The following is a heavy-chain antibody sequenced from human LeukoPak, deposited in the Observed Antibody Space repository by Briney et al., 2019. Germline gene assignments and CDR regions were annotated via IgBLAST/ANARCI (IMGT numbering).Heavy chain of an antibody. V-gene: IGHV1-2*02. CDR3: ARATLHNWFDP. Sequence: ASVKVSCKASGYTFTSYYMHWVRQAPGQGLEWMGWINPNSGGTHYAQKFQGRVTMTRDTSISTASMQLSRLRSDDTAVYYCARATLHNWFDPWGQGTLVTVSS. CDR1: GYTFTSYY. D-gene: IGHD1-26*01. J-gene: IGHJ5*02. CDR2: INPNSGGT.